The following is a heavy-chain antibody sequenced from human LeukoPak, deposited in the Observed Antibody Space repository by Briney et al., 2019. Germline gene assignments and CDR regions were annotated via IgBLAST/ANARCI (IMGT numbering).Heavy chain of an antibody. D-gene: IGHD3-10*01. V-gene: IGHV3-74*01. CDR3: ARDYGRSRDYGMDV. CDR2: INSDGSST. Sequence: GGSLRLSCAASGFTFSNNWMHWVRQAPGKGLVWVSRINSDGSSTSYADSVKGRFTISRDNAKNTLFLQMNSLRAEDTAMYYCARDYGRSRDYGMDVWGQGTTVTVSS. CDR1: GFTFSNNW. J-gene: IGHJ6*02.